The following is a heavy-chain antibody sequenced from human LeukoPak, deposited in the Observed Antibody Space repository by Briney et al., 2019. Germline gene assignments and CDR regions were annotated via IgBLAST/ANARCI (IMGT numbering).Heavy chain of an antibody. CDR3: ARASADLERITIFGVVQGAFDI. J-gene: IGHJ3*02. Sequence: GASVKVSCKASGYTFTSYYMHWVRQAPGQGLEWMGIINPSGGSTSYAQKFQGRVTMTRDTSTSAVYMELSSLRSEDTAVYYCARASADLERITIFGVVQGAFDIWGQGTMVTVSS. CDR2: INPSGGST. CDR1: GYTFTSYY. D-gene: IGHD3-3*01. V-gene: IGHV1-46*01.